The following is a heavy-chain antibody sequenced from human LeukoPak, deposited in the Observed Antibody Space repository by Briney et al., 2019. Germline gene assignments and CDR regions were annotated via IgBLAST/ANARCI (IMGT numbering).Heavy chain of an antibody. Sequence: SETLSLTCTVSGGSISSYYWSWIRQPPGKGLEGIGYIYYSGSTNYNPSLKSRVTISVDTSRNQFSLKLSSVTAADTAVYYCARALAQPRYYYDSSGYYPPLEYFDYWGQGALVTVSS. D-gene: IGHD3-22*01. V-gene: IGHV4-59*01. CDR3: ARALAQPRYYYDSSGYYPPLEYFDY. CDR2: IYYSGST. CDR1: GGSISSYY. J-gene: IGHJ4*02.